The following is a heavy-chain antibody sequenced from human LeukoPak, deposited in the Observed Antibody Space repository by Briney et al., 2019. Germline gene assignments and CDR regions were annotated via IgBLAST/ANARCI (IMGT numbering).Heavy chain of an antibody. CDR1: GFTFSSYA. J-gene: IGHJ4*02. V-gene: IGHV3-30-3*01. CDR2: ISYDGSNK. CDR3: ARDGPDVDTAMAAFDY. D-gene: IGHD5-18*01. Sequence: GESLRLSCAASGFTFSSYAMHWVRQAPGKGLEWVAVISYDGSNKYYADSVKGRFTISRDNSKNTLYLQMNSLRAEDTAVYYCARDGPDVDTAMAAFDYWGQGTLVTVSS.